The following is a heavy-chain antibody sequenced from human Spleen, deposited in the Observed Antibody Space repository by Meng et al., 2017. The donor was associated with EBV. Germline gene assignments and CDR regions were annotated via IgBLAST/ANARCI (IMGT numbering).Heavy chain of an antibody. CDR3: ASESGRGFTPDY. CDR1: GGTFRSDA. V-gene: IGHV1-69*01. J-gene: IGHJ4*02. CDR2: LIPKSDAP. D-gene: IGHD3-10*01. Sequence: QVTVVQSGVEVKKPGSSVNVSCKTSGGTFRSDAVSWVRQAPGQGLEWLGGLIPKSDAPYYAQKFQDRVTITADESTSTRYMDLSGLRSEDTAVYSCASESGRGFTPDYWGQGTLVTVSS.